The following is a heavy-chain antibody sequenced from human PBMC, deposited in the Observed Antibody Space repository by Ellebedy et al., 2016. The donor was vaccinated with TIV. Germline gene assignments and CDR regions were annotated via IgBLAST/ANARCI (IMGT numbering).Heavy chain of an antibody. CDR3: ARVFGLPGSFGWFDP. CDR1: GASITSGDYR. CDR2: NSYSGSR. D-gene: IGHD1-20*01. J-gene: IGHJ5*02. V-gene: IGHV4-31*03. Sequence: MPSETLSLTCTVSGASITSGDYRWTWIRHQPGQGLEWIGYNSYSGSRNQNPPLKSRVIISLDTSKNQFSLNLSSVTAADTAVYYCARVFGLPGSFGWFDPWGQGRLVTVSS.